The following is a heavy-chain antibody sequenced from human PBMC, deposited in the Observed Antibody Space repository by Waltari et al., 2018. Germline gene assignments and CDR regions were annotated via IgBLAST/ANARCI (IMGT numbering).Heavy chain of an antibody. D-gene: IGHD6-19*01. Sequence: QVQLQESGPGRVKPSETLSLTCTVSGGSISSYYWSWIRQAPGKGLEWIGTFYNSGTTTYNPSLESRVTISVDTSKNQISLKVNSMTAADTAVYYCAGGGQWLAFGYWDQGILVTVSS. J-gene: IGHJ4*02. CDR3: AGGGQWLAFGY. CDR1: GGSISSYY. V-gene: IGHV4-59*01. CDR2: FYNSGTT.